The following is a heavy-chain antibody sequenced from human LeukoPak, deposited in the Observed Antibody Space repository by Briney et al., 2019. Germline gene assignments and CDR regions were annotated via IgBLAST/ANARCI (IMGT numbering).Heavy chain of an antibody. V-gene: IGHV4-39*01. J-gene: IGHJ2*01. Sequence: SETLSLTCTVSGGSISSSSYYWGWIRQPPGKGLEWIGSIYYSGSTYYNPSLKSRVTISVDTSKNQFSLKLSSVTAADTAVYYCARQEGDMGYYWFFDLWGRGTLVTVSS. CDR1: GGSISSSSYY. D-gene: IGHD2-15*01. CDR2: IYYSGST. CDR3: ARQEGDMGYYWFFDL.